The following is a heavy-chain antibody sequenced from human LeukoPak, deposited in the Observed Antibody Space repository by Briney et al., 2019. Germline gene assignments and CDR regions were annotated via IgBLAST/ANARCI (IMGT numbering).Heavy chain of an antibody. CDR1: GGSISSYS. D-gene: IGHD6-13*01. Sequence: SETLSLTCTVSGGSISSYSWSWIRQPAGKGLEWIGRIFASGSTKYNPSLKSRVTMSVETSKKQFSLKLSSVTAADTAVYYCARGRGSSWYPSSYGKNWFDPWGQGTLVTVSS. V-gene: IGHV4-4*07. J-gene: IGHJ5*02. CDR3: ARGRGSSWYPSSYGKNWFDP. CDR2: IFASGST.